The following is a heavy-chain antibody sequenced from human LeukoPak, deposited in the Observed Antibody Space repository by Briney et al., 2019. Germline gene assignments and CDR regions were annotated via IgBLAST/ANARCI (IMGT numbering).Heavy chain of an antibody. Sequence: GGSLRLSCAASGFTFSSYAMSWVRQAPGKGLEWVSAISGSGGGTYYANSVKGRFTISRDNSRDTLYLQMNSLRAEDTALYFCAKTPDYYGSGSSSYIDCWGQGTLVPVSS. V-gene: IGHV3-23*01. CDR2: ISGSGGGT. J-gene: IGHJ4*02. CDR1: GFTFSSYA. D-gene: IGHD3-10*01. CDR3: AKTPDYYGSGSSSYIDC.